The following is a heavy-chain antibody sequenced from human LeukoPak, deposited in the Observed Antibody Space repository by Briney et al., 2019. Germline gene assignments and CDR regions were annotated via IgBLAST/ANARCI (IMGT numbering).Heavy chain of an antibody. CDR3: ARGPRWLPYFDY. CDR2: IYYSGST. CDR1: GGSVSTTSYY. J-gene: IGHJ4*02. V-gene: IGHV4-61*01. D-gene: IGHD5-24*01. Sequence: PSETLSLTCTVSGGSVSTTSYYWSWIRQPPTKGLAWIGYIYYSGSTNYNPSLKSRVTVSVDTSKNQFSLKLSSVTAADTAVYYCARGPRWLPYFDYWGQGTLVTVSS.